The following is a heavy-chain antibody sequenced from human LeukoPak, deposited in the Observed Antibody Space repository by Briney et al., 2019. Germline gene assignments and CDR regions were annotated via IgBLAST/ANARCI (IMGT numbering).Heavy chain of an antibody. J-gene: IGHJ3*02. CDR2: ISYDGRNE. V-gene: IGHV3-30*18. CDR1: GFTFTNYG. D-gene: IGHD1-26*01. Sequence: GSLRLSCSASGFTFTNYGMHWVRQAPGKGLEWVAMISYDGRNEYYVDSVKGRFTISRDNSKNTLYLQMNSLRAEDTAVYYCAKERAGMGADAFDIWGQGTMVTVSS. CDR3: AKERAGMGADAFDI.